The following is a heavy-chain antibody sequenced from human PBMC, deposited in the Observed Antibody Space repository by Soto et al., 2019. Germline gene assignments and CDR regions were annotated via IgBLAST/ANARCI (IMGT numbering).Heavy chain of an antibody. J-gene: IGHJ5*02. CDR1: GDSISSVAHY. CDR2: IFYTGST. V-gene: IGHV4-39*01. CDR3: ARPKTIGAAAGKGWFDP. D-gene: IGHD6-13*01. Sequence: SETLSLTCSVSGDSISSVAHYWAWVRQPPGKGLEWIGSIFYTGSTYYNPSLKSRLIISVDPSKNQFSLKLTSTTAADTAMYYCARPKTIGAAAGKGWFDPWGQGTLVTVSS.